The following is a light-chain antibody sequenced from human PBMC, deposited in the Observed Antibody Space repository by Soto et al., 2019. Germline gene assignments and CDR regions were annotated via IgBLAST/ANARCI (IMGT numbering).Light chain of an antibody. V-gene: IGKV3-20*01. CDR2: GAS. Sequence: EIVLTQSPGTLSLSPGERATLSCRASQSVSNNYLAWYQQKPGQTPRLLIYGASSRATGIPDRFSGSGSGTAFTLTISRLEPEDFAVYFCQQYGRSLGYTFGQGTKLEIK. CDR1: QSVSNNY. CDR3: QQYGRSLGYT. J-gene: IGKJ2*01.